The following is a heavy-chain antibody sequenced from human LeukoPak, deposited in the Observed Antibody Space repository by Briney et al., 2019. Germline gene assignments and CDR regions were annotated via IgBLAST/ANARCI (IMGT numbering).Heavy chain of an antibody. CDR1: GFTFSSYS. CDR2: IYTSGST. V-gene: IGHV4-4*07. Sequence: GSLRLSCAASGFTFSSYSMNWIRQPAGKGLEWIGRIYTSGSTNYNPSLKSRVTMSVDTSKNQFSLKLSSVTAADTAVYYCARSGRDGYNLYWYFDLWGRGTLVTVSS. D-gene: IGHD5-24*01. J-gene: IGHJ2*01. CDR3: ARSGRDGYNLYWYFDL.